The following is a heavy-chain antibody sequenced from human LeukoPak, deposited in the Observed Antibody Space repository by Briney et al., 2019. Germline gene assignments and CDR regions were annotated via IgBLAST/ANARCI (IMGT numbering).Heavy chain of an antibody. CDR3: ATSPDYSNYPFDY. CDR1: GYTFTGYY. D-gene: IGHD4-11*01. CDR2: FDPEDGET. J-gene: IGHJ4*02. V-gene: IGHV1-24*01. Sequence: ASVKVSCKASGYTFTGYYMHWVRQAPGKGLEWMGGFDPEDGETIYAQKFQGRVTMTEDTSTDTAYMELSSLRSEDTAVYYCATSPDYSNYPFDYWGQGTLVTVSS.